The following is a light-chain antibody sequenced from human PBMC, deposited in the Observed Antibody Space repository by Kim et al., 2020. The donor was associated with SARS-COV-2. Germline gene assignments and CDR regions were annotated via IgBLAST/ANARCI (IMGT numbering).Light chain of an antibody. CDR1: QSFGSSS. CDR3: QQYGSSPLT. Sequence: SPGERATLSCRASQSFGSSSLAWYQQKPGQAPRLLIYGASSRATGIPARFSGGGSGTDFTLTISRLEPEDFAVYYCQQYGSSPLTFGGGTKVDIK. J-gene: IGKJ4*01. CDR2: GAS. V-gene: IGKV3-20*01.